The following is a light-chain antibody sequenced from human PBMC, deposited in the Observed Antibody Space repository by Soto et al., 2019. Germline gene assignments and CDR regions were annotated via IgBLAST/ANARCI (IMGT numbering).Light chain of an antibody. V-gene: IGKV3-11*01. CDR2: GAS. Sequence: EIVLTQSPATLSLSPGERATLSCRASQSVDGSLAWYRQKPGQAPRLLISGASNRATGIPARFSGSGSGTDFTLTISNLEPEDFAVYYCQQRVNWPLTFGGGTKVDIK. CDR3: QQRVNWPLT. J-gene: IGKJ4*01. CDR1: QSVDGS.